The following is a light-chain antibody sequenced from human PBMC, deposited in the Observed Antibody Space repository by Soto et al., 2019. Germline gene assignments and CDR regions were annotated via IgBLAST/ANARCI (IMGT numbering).Light chain of an antibody. Sequence: EIVLTQSPGTLSLSPGERATLYCRASQSVGSNYLAWYQQKPGQAPRVLIYGASSRATGIPDRFSDSGSGEDFTLTISRLEPEDFAVYYCQQYTTSPFTFGPGTKVDIK. V-gene: IGKV3-20*01. CDR2: GAS. J-gene: IGKJ3*01. CDR3: QQYTTSPFT. CDR1: QSVGSNY.